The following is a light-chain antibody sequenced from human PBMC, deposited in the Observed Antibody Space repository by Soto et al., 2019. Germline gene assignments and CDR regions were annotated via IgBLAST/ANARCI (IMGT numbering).Light chain of an antibody. CDR2: DAS. CDR3: QQYGRSLT. CDR1: QSVTNSY. V-gene: IGKV3-20*01. Sequence: EIVLTQSPGTLSLSPGERATLSCRASQSVTNSYLAWYQQKPGQAPRLFIYDASRRATGIPDRFSGSGSGTDFTLTISRLQPEDFAVYYSQQYGRSLTFGGGTKVEIK. J-gene: IGKJ4*01.